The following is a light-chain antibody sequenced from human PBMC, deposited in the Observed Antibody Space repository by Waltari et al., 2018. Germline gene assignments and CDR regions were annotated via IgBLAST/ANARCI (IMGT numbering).Light chain of an antibody. V-gene: IGKV1-39*01. CDR3: QQSYTTVRT. Sequence: DLHMTQSPSSLSASVGDGVTITCRASQSITDSLNWYQQKPGKAPKLLIYAASNLQNGVPSRFSGSGSGTDFTLTINSLQPEDFATYYCQQSYTTVRTFGLGTKVEI. CDR2: AAS. CDR1: QSITDS. J-gene: IGKJ1*01.